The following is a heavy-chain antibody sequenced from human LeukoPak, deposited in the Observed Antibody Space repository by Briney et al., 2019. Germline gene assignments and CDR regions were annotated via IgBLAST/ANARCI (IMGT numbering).Heavy chain of an antibody. CDR1: GGSISSSSYY. Sequence: KTSEALSLTCTVSGGSISSSSYYWGWIRQPPGKGLEWIGSIYYSGSTYYNPSLKSRVTISVDTSKNQFSLKLSSVTAADTAVYYCARDGIVATIAYWGQGTLVTVSS. D-gene: IGHD5-12*01. J-gene: IGHJ4*02. V-gene: IGHV4-39*02. CDR2: IYYSGST. CDR3: ARDGIVATIAY.